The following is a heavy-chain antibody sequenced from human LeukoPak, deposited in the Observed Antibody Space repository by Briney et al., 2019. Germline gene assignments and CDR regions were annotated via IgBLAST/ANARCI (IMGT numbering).Heavy chain of an antibody. J-gene: IGHJ4*02. V-gene: IGHV3-53*01. D-gene: IGHD5-18*01. CDR3: AKLGQLWLLSYFDY. CDR2: IYSDNT. CDR1: GFTVSSNS. Sequence: GGSLRLSCTVSGFTVSSNSMSWVRQAPGKGLEWVSFIYSDNTHYSDSVKGRFTISRDNSKNTLYLQMNSLRAEDTAVYYCAKLGQLWLLSYFDYWGQGTLVTVSS.